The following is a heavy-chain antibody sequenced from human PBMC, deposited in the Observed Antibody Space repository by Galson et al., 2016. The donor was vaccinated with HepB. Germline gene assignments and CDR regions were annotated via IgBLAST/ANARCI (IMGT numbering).Heavy chain of an antibody. J-gene: IGHJ4*02. D-gene: IGHD6-13*01. CDR3: AKGQQLAYFDY. CDR1: GFTFSSYA. V-gene: IGHV3-23*01. CDR2: ISGSDGST. Sequence: SLRLSCAASGFTFSSYAMSWVRQAPGKGLEWVSAISGSDGSTYYADSVKGRFTISRDNSKNSLNLQMNSLRAEDTAVYYCAKGQQLAYFDYWGQGTLVTVSS.